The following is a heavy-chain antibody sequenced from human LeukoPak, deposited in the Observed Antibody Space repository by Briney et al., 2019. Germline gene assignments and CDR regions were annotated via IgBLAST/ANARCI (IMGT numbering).Heavy chain of an antibody. V-gene: IGHV1-69*06. Sequence: GSSVKVSCKASGGTFSSYAISWVRQAPGQGLEWMGGIIPIFGTANYAQKFRGRVTITADKSTRTAYMELSSLRSEDTALYYCARGGAHYDFWSGPWGQGTLVTVSS. CDR1: GGTFSSYA. D-gene: IGHD3-3*01. CDR3: ARGGAHYDFWSGP. J-gene: IGHJ5*02. CDR2: IIPIFGTA.